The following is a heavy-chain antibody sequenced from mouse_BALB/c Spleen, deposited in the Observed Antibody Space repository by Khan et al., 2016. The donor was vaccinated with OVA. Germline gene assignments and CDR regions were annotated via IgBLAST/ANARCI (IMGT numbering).Heavy chain of an antibody. CDR3: TDHLTGSLDY. J-gene: IGHJ3*01. V-gene: IGHV5-6*01. CDR1: GFTFSSYS. Sequence: EVELVESGGDLVKPGGSLKLSCAASGFTFSSYSMSWVRQTPDKRLEWVASISSGGDYTYYPASVKGRFTISRDTAKNTLYLQMSDLKYEDTAMDYCTDHLTGSLDYWGQGTLVTVSA. CDR2: ISSGGDYT.